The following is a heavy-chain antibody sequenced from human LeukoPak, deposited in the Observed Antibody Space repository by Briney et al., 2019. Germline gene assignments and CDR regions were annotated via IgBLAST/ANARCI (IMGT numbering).Heavy chain of an antibody. Sequence: SETLSLTCTVSGGSINSYYWIWIRQPPGKGLEWIGYIYYSGSTNYNPSLKSRVTISVDTSKNQFSLKLSSVTAADTAVYYCARHVLIAAAGRTYYFDYWGQGTLVTVSS. V-gene: IGHV4-59*08. CDR2: IYYSGST. J-gene: IGHJ4*02. CDR3: ARHVLIAAAGRTYYFDY. D-gene: IGHD6-13*01. CDR1: GGSINSYY.